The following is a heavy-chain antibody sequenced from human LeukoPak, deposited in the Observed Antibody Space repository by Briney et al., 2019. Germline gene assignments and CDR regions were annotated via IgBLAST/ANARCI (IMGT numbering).Heavy chain of an antibody. Sequence: PGGSLRLSCAASGFTFSSYGMSWVRQAPGKGLEWVSVIYSGGTTYYADSVKGRFTISRDNSKNTLYLQMNSLRAEDTAVYYCVRGQITLTLWGQGTLVTVSS. J-gene: IGHJ4*02. D-gene: IGHD3-22*01. CDR2: IYSGGTT. V-gene: IGHV3-53*01. CDR3: VRGQITLTL. CDR1: GFTFSSYG.